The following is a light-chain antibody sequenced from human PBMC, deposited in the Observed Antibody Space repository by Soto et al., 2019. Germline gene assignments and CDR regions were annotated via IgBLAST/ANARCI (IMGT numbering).Light chain of an antibody. V-gene: IGKV3-15*01. CDR3: QQYYDWPIT. Sequence: EIVLTKSPAPLSVSPGERATLSCRASQSITSLLAWYQQKPGQAPRLLIYSASTRATGIPARFSGSGSGADFTLTISSLQSEDCAVYYCQQYYDWPITFGQGTRLDI. CDR2: SAS. J-gene: IGKJ5*01. CDR1: QSITSL.